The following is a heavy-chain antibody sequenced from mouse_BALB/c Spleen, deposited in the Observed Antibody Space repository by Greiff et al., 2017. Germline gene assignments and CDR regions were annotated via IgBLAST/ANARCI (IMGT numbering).Heavy chain of an antibody. CDR3: AREEYSYRYYYAMDY. J-gene: IGHJ4*01. CDR2: ISYSGST. D-gene: IGHD2-12*01. CDR1: GYSITSDYA. V-gene: IGHV3-2*02. Sequence: EVQLVESGPGLVKPSQSLSLTCTVTGYSITSDYAWYCIRQPPGNKLGLVGSISYSGSTSYNPSLKSRISITRDTSKNQFFLQLNSVTTEDTATYYCAREEYSYRYYYAMDYWGQGTSVTVSS.